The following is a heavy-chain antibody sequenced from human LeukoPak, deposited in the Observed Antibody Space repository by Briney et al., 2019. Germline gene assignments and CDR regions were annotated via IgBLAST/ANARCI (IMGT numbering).Heavy chain of an antibody. CDR3: ATVLSDSRGWCHFDN. D-gene: IGHD6-19*01. V-gene: IGHV3-53*01. J-gene: IGHJ4*02. CDR1: GFSVSRKY. Sequence: GGSLRLSCAASGFSVSRKYMSWVRQTPGKGLEWVSLIYSGDTTYYADSVKGRFTISRDNSKNTLYLQMNSLRAEDTAVYYCATVLSDSRGWCHFDNWGQGTLVTVPP. CDR2: IYSGDTT.